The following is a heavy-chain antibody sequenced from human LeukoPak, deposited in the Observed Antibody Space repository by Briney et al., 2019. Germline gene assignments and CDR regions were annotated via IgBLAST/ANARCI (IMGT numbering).Heavy chain of an antibody. J-gene: IGHJ6*02. CDR1: GFTFSSHA. D-gene: IGHD5-12*01. V-gene: IGHV3-74*01. CDR2: INSDGSST. Sequence: GGSLRLSCAASGFTFSSHAVSWVRQAPGKGLVWVSRINSDGSSTSYADSVKGRFTISRDNAKNTLYLQMNSLRAEDTAVYYCARWDFGEWLHNYYYSMDVWGQGTTVTVSS. CDR3: ARWDFGEWLHNYYYSMDV.